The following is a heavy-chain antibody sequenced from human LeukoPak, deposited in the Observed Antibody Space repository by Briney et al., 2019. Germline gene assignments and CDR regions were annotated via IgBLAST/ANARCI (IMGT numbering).Heavy chain of an antibody. D-gene: IGHD4-11*01. V-gene: IGHV5-51*01. CDR3: ARRGLPPTDYYYGMDV. Sequence: GESLKISCKGSGYSFTSYWIGWVRQMPGKGLEWVGIIYPGDSDTRYSPSFQGQVTISADKSISTAYLQWSSLKASDTAMYYCARRGLPPTDYYYGMDVWGQGTTVTVSS. J-gene: IGHJ6*02. CDR1: GYSFTSYW. CDR2: IYPGDSDT.